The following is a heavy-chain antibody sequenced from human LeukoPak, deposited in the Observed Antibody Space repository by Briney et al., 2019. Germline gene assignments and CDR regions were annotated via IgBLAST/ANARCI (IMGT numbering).Heavy chain of an antibody. D-gene: IGHD3-3*01. Sequence: GGSLRLSCAASGFTFSSYSMNWVRQAPGKGLEWVSYISSSSSNIYYADSVKGRFTISRDNAQESVFLQMNSLRADDTAVYYCARTYDFGRGPPGDAFDNWGPGTLVTVSS. CDR3: ARTYDFGRGPPGDAFDN. CDR1: GFTFSSYS. J-gene: IGHJ3*02. CDR2: ISSSSSNI. V-gene: IGHV3-48*01.